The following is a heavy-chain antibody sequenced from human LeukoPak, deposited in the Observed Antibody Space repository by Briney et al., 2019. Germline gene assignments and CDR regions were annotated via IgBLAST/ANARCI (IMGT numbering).Heavy chain of an antibody. D-gene: IGHD2-21*01. J-gene: IGHJ3*02. V-gene: IGHV1-24*01. CDR1: GYTLTELS. CDR2: FDPEDGET. CDR3: ARGQRAYCGGDCYSSDAFDI. Sequence: ASVKVSCKVSGYTLTELSMHWVRQAPGKGLEWMGGFDPEDGETIYAQKFQGRVTITADESTSTAYMELSSLRSEDTAVYYCARGQRAYCGGDCYSSDAFDIWGQETMVTVSS.